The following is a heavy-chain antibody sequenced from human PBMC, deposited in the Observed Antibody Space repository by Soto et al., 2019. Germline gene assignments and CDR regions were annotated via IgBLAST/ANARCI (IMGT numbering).Heavy chain of an antibody. D-gene: IGHD6-13*01. J-gene: IGHJ4*02. V-gene: IGHV4-39*01. CDR3: ARHADSSWFWSH. CDR2: IFYSGGNI. CDR1: GDSISRSTYF. Sequence: QLQLQESGPGLVKPSETVSLTCSVSGDSISRSTYFWAWIRQTPGKGLEWIASIFYSGGNIYYSPSLKSRATIFVDTSKNQLSLRLTSVTASDTAVYYCARHADSSWFWSHWGQGTQVTVSS.